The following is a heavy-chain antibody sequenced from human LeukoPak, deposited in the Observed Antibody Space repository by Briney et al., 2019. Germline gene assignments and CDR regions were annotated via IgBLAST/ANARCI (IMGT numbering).Heavy chain of an antibody. V-gene: IGHV3-23*01. CDR3: ARDVVPGTY. D-gene: IGHD1-7*01. CDR1: GFTFASYV. J-gene: IGHJ4*02. Sequence: PGGSLRLSCTASGFTFASYVMSWVSQAPGKGLEWVSAISGSGGNTYYADSVKGWFTISRDNSKNTLYLQMNSLRAEDTAVYYCARDVVPGTYWGQGTLITVSS. CDR2: ISGSGGNT.